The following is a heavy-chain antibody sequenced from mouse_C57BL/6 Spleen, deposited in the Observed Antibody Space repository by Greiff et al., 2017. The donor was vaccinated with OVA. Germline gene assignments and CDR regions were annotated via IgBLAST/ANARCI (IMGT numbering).Heavy chain of an antibody. J-gene: IGHJ4*01. CDR2: IRHKANGYTT. Sequence: EVQLVESGGGLVQPGGSLSLSCAASGFTFTDYYMSWVRQPPGKALEWLGFIRHKANGYTTEYSASVKGRFTISRDNSQSILYLQMNALRAEDSATYYCARRPYYYAMDYWGQGTSVTVSS. CDR1: GFTFTDYY. CDR3: ARRPYYYAMDY. V-gene: IGHV7-3*01.